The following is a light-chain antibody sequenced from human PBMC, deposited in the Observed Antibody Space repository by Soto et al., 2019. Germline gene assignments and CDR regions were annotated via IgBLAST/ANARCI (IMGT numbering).Light chain of an antibody. CDR3: CSYAGSYTLGV. V-gene: IGLV2-11*01. J-gene: IGLJ1*01. CDR2: DVS. Sequence: QSVLTQPRSVSGFPGQSVTISCTGTSSDVGGYNYVSWYQQHPGKAPKLMIYDVSKRPSGVPDRFSGSKSGNTASLTISGLQAEDEADYYCCSYAGSYTLGVFGTGTKLTVL. CDR1: SSDVGGYNY.